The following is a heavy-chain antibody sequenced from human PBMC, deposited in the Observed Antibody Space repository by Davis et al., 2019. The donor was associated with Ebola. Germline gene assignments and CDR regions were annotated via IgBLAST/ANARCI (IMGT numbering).Heavy chain of an antibody. V-gene: IGHV4-61*01. CDR3: ARVGAADGGGVDP. CDR2: IYYSGST. D-gene: IGHD6-13*01. J-gene: IGHJ5*02. CDR1: GGSISSSSYY. Sequence: MPSETLSLTCTVSGGSISSSSYYWSWIRQPPGKGLEWIGYIYYSGSTNYNPSLKSRVTISVDTSKNQFSLKLSSVTAADTAVYYCARVGAADGGGVDPWGQGTLVTVSS.